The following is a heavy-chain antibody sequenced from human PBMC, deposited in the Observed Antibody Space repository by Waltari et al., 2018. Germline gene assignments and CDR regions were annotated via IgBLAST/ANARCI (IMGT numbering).Heavy chain of an antibody. Sequence: QVQLQESGPGLVKPSETLSLTCTVSGGSISSHYWSWIRQHPGKGLEWIGYIYYSVSTNYHPSLKSRVTISVDTSKNQFSLKLSSVTAADTAVYYCARETNLYCSGGSCYSSYFDYWGQGTLVTVSS. CDR3: ARETNLYCSGGSCYSSYFDY. J-gene: IGHJ4*02. CDR1: GGSISSHY. V-gene: IGHV4-59*11. D-gene: IGHD2-15*01. CDR2: IYYSVST.